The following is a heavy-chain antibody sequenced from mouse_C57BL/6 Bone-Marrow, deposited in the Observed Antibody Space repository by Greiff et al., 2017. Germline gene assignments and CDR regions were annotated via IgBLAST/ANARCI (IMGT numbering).Heavy chain of an antibody. CDR1: GFTFSSYG. D-gene: IGHD3-2*01. V-gene: IGHV5-6*01. CDR3: SRRMRLDSSDFDY. Sequence: EVQLVESGGDLVKPGGSLKLSCAASGFTFSSYGMSWVRQTPDKRLEWVATISSGGSYTYYPDSVKGRFTISRDNAKNTLYLQLSSLKSEDTAMXYCSRRMRLDSSDFDYWGQGTTLTVSS. CDR2: ISSGGSYT. J-gene: IGHJ2*01.